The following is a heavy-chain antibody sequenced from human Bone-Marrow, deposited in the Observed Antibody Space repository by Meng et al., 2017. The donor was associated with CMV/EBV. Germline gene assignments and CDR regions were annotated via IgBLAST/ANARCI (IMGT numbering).Heavy chain of an antibody. D-gene: IGHD2-2*02. J-gene: IGHJ6*02. CDR3: AKMNGQIVVVPAAILREGYYYYGMDV. V-gene: IGHV3-23*01. CDR2: ISGSGGST. Sequence: GESLKISCAASGFTFSSYAMSWVRQAPGKGLEWVSAISGSGGSTYYADSVKGRFTISRDNSKNTLYLQMNSLRAEDTAVYYCAKMNGQIVVVPAAILREGYYYYGMDVSGQGTTVSVSS. CDR1: GFTFSSYA.